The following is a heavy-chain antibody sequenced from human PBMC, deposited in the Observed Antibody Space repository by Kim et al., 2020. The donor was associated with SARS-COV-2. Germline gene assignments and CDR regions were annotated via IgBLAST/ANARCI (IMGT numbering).Heavy chain of an antibody. D-gene: IGHD4-17*01. V-gene: IGHV3-30*02. CDR3: AKDRGGDYGEYGMVV. Sequence: DAVKGRFTISRDNSKNTLYLQMNSLRAEDTAVYYCAKDRGGDYGEYGMVVWGQGTTVTVSS. J-gene: IGHJ6*02.